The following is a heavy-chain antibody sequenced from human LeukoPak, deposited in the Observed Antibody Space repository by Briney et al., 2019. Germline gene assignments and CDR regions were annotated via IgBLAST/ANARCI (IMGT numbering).Heavy chain of an antibody. D-gene: IGHD6-19*01. CDR3: ARSIAVAGTVDY. J-gene: IGHJ4*02. CDR1: GYTFTGYY. V-gene: IGHV1-46*01. Sequence: ASVNVSCTASGYTFTGYYIHWVRQAPGQGLEWMGIINPSGGSTSYAQKFQGRVTMTRDTSTSTVYMELSSLRSEDTAVYYCARSIAVAGTVDYWGQGTLVTVSS. CDR2: INPSGGST.